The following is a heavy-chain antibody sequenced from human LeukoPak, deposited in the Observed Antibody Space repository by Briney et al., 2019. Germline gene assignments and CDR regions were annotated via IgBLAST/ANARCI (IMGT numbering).Heavy chain of an antibody. V-gene: IGHV3-23*01. CDR2: ISGSGGST. J-gene: IGHJ4*02. CDR3: AKGTYGSGSYYNS. D-gene: IGHD3-10*01. Sequence: GGSLRLSCAASGFTFSSYAMSWVRQAPGKGLEWVSAISGSGGSTYYADSVKGRFTISRDNSKNTLYLQMSSLRAEDTAVYYCAKGTYGSGSYYNSWGQGTLVTVSS. CDR1: GFTFSSYA.